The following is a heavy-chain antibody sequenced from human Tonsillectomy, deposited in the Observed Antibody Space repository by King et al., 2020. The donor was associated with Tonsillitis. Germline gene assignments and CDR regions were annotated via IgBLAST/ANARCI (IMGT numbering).Heavy chain of an antibody. J-gene: IGHJ3*02. V-gene: IGHV3-23*04. D-gene: IGHD3-10*01. CDR2: INRSGGST. Sequence: VQLVESGGGLVRPGGSLRLSCAASGFIFTNYAMGWVRQAPGRGLQWVSTINRSGGSTYYADSVKGRFTVSRDNSENTLYLQMNGLRAEDTAVYYCAIQTYYYNSGGAIDIWGQGTVVTVSA. CDR1: GFIFTNYA. CDR3: AIQTYYYNSGGAIDI.